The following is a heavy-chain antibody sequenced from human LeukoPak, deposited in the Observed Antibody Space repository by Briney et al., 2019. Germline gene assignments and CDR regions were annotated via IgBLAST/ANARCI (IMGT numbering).Heavy chain of an antibody. CDR1: EFSVGSNY. J-gene: IGHJ4*02. CDR2: ISSGGIHI. D-gene: IGHD3-16*01. CDR3: ARVSEVSHKTALGDITYTPPFDY. V-gene: IGHV3-21*06. Sequence: GGSLRLSCAASEFSVGSNYMNWVRQAPGKGLEWVSSISSGGIHIYYADSMKGRFTISRDNARNSLYLQMDSLRAEDTAVYYCARVSEVSHKTALGDITYTPPFDYWGQGTLVTVSS.